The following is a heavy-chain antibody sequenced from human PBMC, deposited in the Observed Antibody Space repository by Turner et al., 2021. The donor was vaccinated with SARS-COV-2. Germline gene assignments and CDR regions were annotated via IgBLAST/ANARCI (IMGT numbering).Heavy chain of an antibody. Sequence: EVQMLESGGGLVQPGGSLSPPCAASGSPFSRDAMNWVRQDPGKWLEWVSVISGSGGGTHYADSVKGRFTISRDNSKNTLYLQMDSLRAEDTAVYYCAKDLRGITYYYGSGTYEVIDYWGQGTLVTVSS. CDR2: ISGSGGGT. CDR3: AKDLRGITYYYGSGTYEVIDY. CDR1: GSPFSRDA. D-gene: IGHD3-10*01. V-gene: IGHV3-23*01. J-gene: IGHJ4*02.